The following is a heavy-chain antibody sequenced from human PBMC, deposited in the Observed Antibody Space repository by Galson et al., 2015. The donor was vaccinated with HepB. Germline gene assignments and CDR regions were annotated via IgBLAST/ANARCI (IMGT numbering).Heavy chain of an antibody. V-gene: IGHV3-30*18. J-gene: IGHJ6*03. CDR3: AKDHGYYDFWARYYYYMDV. CDR1: GFTFSSYG. Sequence: SLRLSCAASGFTFSSYGMHWVRQAPGKGLEWVAVISYDGSNKYYADSVKGRFTISRDNSKNTLYLQMNSLRAEDTAVYYCAKDHGYYDFWARYYYYMDVWGKGTTVTVSS. CDR2: ISYDGSNK. D-gene: IGHD3-3*01.